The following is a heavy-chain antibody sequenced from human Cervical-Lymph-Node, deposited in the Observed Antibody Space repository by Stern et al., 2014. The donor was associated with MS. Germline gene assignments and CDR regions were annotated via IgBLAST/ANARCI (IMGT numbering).Heavy chain of an antibody. J-gene: IGHJ3*02. Sequence: QVQLQESGSGLVKPSQTLSLTCAVSGGSISRGGYSWSWIRQPPGKGLEWFGYIYHSGSTSYHPSLKSRFTISVDRSKNQFSLKLSSVTAADTAVYYCARSSTVTPNAFDIWGQGTMVTVSS. CDR2: IYHSGST. D-gene: IGHD4-17*01. V-gene: IGHV4-30-2*01. CDR1: GGSISRGGYS. CDR3: ARSSTVTPNAFDI.